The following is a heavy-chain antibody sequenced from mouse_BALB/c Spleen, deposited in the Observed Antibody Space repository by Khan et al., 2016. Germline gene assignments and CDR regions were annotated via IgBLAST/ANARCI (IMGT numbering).Heavy chain of an antibody. Sequence: QVQLQQSGAELMKPGASVKISCKATGYTFSNFWIEWVKQRPGHGLEWIGEILPGSGNTNYNGKFKGKATFTADTSSNTAYMQLISLTSEDSAVYYCARDWTYWGQGTTLTVSS. D-gene: IGHD4-1*01. CDR2: ILPGSGNT. J-gene: IGHJ2*01. V-gene: IGHV1-9*01. CDR3: ARDWTY. CDR1: GYTFSNFW.